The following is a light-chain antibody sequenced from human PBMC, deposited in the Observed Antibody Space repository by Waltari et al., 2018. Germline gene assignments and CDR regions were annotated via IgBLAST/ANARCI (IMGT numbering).Light chain of an antibody. Sequence: QSALTQPPSASGSPGQPAPISCTGTSSDVGGYDYVPWYQQHPGKAPKLIIYEVNKRPSGVPDRFSGSKSGNTASLTVSGLQAEDEADYYCSSYTSSNNCVFGTGTKVTVL. J-gene: IGLJ1*01. V-gene: IGLV2-8*01. CDR3: SSYTSSNNCV. CDR1: SSDVGGYDY. CDR2: EVN.